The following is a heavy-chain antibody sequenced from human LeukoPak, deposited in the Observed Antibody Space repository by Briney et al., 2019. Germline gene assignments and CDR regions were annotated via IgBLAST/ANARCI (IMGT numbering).Heavy chain of an antibody. V-gene: IGHV3-9*03. CDR1: GFTFDDYA. Sequence: GRSLRLSCAASGFTFDDYAMHWVRQAPGKGLEWVSGISWNSGSIGYADSVKGRFTISRDNAKNSLYLQMNSLRAEDMALYYCARGVSVLRYFDWLSGDAFDIWGQGTMVTVSS. CDR2: ISWNSGSI. J-gene: IGHJ3*02. D-gene: IGHD3-9*01. CDR3: ARGVSVLRYFDWLSGDAFDI.